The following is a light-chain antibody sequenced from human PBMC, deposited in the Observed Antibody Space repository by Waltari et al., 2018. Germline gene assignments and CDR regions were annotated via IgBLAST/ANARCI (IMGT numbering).Light chain of an antibody. CDR2: GAS. CDR3: QHYVRLPAT. CDR1: QSVSRA. V-gene: IGKV3-20*01. Sequence: EIVLTQSPGTLSLSLGERATLSCRASQSVSRALAWYQQKPGQAPRLLIYGASTRATGIPDRFSGSGSGTDFSLTISRLEPDYFAVYYCQHYVRLPATFGQGTTVEI. J-gene: IGKJ1*01.